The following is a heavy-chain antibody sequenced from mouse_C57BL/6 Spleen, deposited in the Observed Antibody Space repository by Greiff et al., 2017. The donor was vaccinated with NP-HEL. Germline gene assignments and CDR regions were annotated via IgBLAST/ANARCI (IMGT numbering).Heavy chain of an antibody. J-gene: IGHJ2*01. Sequence: EVQLVESGGGLVKPGGSLKLSCAASGFTFSDYGMHWVRQAPEKGLEWVAYISSGSSTIYYADTVKGRFTISRDNAKNTLFLQMTSLRSEDTAMYYCARRDGYPSYFDYWGQGTTLIVSS. CDR2: ISSGSSTI. CDR3: ARRDGYPSYFDY. CDR1: GFTFSDYG. D-gene: IGHD2-3*01. V-gene: IGHV5-17*01.